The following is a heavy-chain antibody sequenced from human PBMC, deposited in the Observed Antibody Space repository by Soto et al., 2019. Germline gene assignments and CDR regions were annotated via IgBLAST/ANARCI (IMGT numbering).Heavy chain of an antibody. Sequence: GGSLRLSCAASGFSFSGYAMHCVRQAPGKGLEWVAVISDDGTNKHYADSVRGRFTISRDNSKNTLYLQMNSLRAEDTALYYCARDGSSRGLWLGQDSWGQGTPVT. J-gene: IGHJ1*01. V-gene: IGHV3-30-3*01. CDR3: ARDGSSRGLWLGQDS. CDR1: GFSFSGYA. D-gene: IGHD5-18*01. CDR2: ISDDGTNK.